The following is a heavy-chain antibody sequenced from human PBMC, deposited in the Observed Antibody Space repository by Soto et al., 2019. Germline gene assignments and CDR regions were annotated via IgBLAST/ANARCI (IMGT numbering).Heavy chain of an antibody. CDR3: AKRSPYSSGWYSPIFDY. J-gene: IGHJ4*02. CDR2: ISESGGST. V-gene: IGHV3-23*01. D-gene: IGHD6-13*01. Sequence: LRLSCAASGFSFSDYAMSWVRQAPGKGLEWVSVISESGGSTHYADSVRGRFTVSRDNSKNSLSLRVNSLRDEDTAVYFCAKRSPYSSGWYSPIFDYWGQGALVTVSS. CDR1: GFSFSDYA.